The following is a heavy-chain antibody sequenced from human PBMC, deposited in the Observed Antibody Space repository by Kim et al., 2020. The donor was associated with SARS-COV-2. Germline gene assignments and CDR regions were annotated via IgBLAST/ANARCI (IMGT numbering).Heavy chain of an antibody. CDR3: ARGAADWAGLDY. Sequence: KYNPQLKSRFPISVDTSKNPFSLGLTSLTAADTAVYYCARGAADWAGLDYWGQGTLVTVSS. V-gene: IGHV4-34*01. J-gene: IGHJ4*02. D-gene: IGHD2-21*01.